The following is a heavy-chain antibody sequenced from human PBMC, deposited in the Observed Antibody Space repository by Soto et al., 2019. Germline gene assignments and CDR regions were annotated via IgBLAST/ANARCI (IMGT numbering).Heavy chain of an antibody. V-gene: IGHV1-46*01. J-gene: IGHJ4*02. Sequence: DAFASCYRRWVRQAPGQGLEWMGIISPDGGRTSYAQKFQGRVTMTRDTSTSTVYMELSSLRSEDTAVYYCATRDPGHYWGQGTLVTVSS. CDR2: ISPDGGRT. CDR3: ATRDPGHY. CDR1: DAFASCY.